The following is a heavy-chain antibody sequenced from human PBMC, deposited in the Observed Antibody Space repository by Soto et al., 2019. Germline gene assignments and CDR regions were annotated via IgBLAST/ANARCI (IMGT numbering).Heavy chain of an antibody. CDR3: ARVYYYASGSPNNFDC. J-gene: IGHJ4*02. D-gene: IGHD3-10*01. CDR2: IYPAGSDT. Sequence: GESLKISCKGSGYSFTSYWIVWVRQMPGKGLEWMGIIYPAGSDTRYSPSFQGQVTISADKSISTAYLQWSSLKASDTVMYYCARVYYYASGSPNNFDCWGQGTLVTVSS. V-gene: IGHV5-51*01. CDR1: GYSFTSYW.